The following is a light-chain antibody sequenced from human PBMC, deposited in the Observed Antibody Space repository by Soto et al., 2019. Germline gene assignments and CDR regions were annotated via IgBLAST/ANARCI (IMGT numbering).Light chain of an antibody. CDR3: QHYGSSCT. CDR1: QSTSSSY. J-gene: IGKJ3*01. V-gene: IGKV3-20*01. CDR2: GAG. Sequence: DIVLTQSPGPLSLSPGERATLSCRASQSTSSSYLAWYQQKPGQAPRLLFYGAGSRANGVPDRFRGSGSGTDFTLTISKVEPEDLAVYYCQHYGSSCTFGPGTRVDVK.